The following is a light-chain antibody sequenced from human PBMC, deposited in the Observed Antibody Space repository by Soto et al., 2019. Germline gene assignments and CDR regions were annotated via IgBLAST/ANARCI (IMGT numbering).Light chain of an antibody. CDR1: QSVGSN. J-gene: IGKJ5*01. CDR3: QQRQYWPPIT. Sequence: DIVITQSPATLSVSPGERATLSCRASQSVGSNLAWYQQTPGQAPRLLIYGASTRATGIPARFSGSESGADFTLTISSLEPEDCAIYYCQQRQYWPPITFCQGRRLEIK. CDR2: GAS. V-gene: IGKV3-15*01.